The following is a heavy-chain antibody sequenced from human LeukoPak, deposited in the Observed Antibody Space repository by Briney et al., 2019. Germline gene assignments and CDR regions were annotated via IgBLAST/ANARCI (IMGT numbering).Heavy chain of an antibody. D-gene: IGHD1-14*01. CDR1: EFTFSLYA. V-gene: IGHV3-21*05. CDR3: ARDTYQPGRIDS. CDR2: INDFSVDI. Sequence: GGSLRLSCAASEFTFSLYAMNWVRQAPGKGLEWISYINDFSVDIHYEDSVKGRFTIPRDNAKNTLYLQMSSLRAEDTAVYYCARDTYQPGRIDSWGRGTLVIVSS. J-gene: IGHJ4*02.